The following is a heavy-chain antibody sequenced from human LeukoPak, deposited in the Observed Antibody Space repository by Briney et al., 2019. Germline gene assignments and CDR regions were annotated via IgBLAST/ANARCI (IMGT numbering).Heavy chain of an antibody. D-gene: IGHD3-3*01. CDR2: IYYSGHT. V-gene: IGHV4-39*01. J-gene: IGHJ4*02. Sequence: SEALSLTRIHSGGSISSSSHYWGWIRQPPGKGLEWIGSIYYSGHTHYHPSLKSRVPISVDTSKHHFSLHLLSVTATHTPVYYCARRAREWYYFDYWGQGTLVTVSS. CDR3: ARRAREWYYFDY. CDR1: GGSISSSSHY.